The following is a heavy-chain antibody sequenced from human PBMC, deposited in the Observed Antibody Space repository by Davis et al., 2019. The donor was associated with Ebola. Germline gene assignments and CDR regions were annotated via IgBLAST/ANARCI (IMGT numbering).Heavy chain of an antibody. CDR2: IYYSGST. CDR3: ARGGYDFWSGYPDHFDP. V-gene: IGHV4-59*01. CDR1: GGSISSYY. D-gene: IGHD3-3*01. J-gene: IGHJ5*02. Sequence: SETLSLTCTVSGGSISSYYWSWIRQPPGKGLEWIGYIYYSGSTNYNPSLKSRVTISVDTPKNQFSLKLSSVTAADTAVYYCARGGYDFWSGYPDHFDPWGQGTLVTVSS.